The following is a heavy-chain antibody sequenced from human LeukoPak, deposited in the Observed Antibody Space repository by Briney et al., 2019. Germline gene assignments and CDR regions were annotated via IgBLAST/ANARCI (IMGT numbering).Heavy chain of an antibody. V-gene: IGHV3-48*01. Sequence: GGSLRLSCAASGFTFSSYSMNWVRQAPGKGLEWVSYISSSSSTIYYADSVKGRFTISRDNAKNSLYLQMNSLRAEDTAVYYWAKAYYDSSGFYEFDYWGQGTLVTVSS. CDR3: AKAYYDSSGFYEFDY. J-gene: IGHJ4*01. CDR1: GFTFSSYS. CDR2: ISSSSSTI. D-gene: IGHD3-22*01.